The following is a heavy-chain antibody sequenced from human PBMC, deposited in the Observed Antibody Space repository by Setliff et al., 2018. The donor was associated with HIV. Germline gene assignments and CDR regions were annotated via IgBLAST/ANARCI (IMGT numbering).Heavy chain of an antibody. D-gene: IGHD3-9*01. Sequence: ASVKVSCKASGYKFTGHHIQWMRQAPGQGLEWMGRINPNMGDTQYAQKFQGRIIMTRDTSINTVYMELSSLTSDDTALYYCARQDIPTGYYLFDYWGQGTQVAVSS. CDR1: GYKFTGHH. J-gene: IGHJ4*02. CDR3: ARQDIPTGYYLFDY. V-gene: IGHV1-2*06. CDR2: INPNMGDT.